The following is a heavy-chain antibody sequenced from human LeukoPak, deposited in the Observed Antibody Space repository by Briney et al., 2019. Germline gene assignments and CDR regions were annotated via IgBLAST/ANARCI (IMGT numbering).Heavy chain of an antibody. CDR1: GFTFSSYA. J-gene: IGHJ6*02. V-gene: IGHV3-23*01. Sequence: GGSLRLSCAASGFTFSSYAMGWVRQAPGKGLEWVSAISGSGGSTYYADSVKGRFTISRDNSKNTLYLQMNSLRAEDTAVYYCASVPAAMRYYYYGMDVWGQGTTVTVSS. CDR3: ASVPAAMRYYYYGMDV. D-gene: IGHD2-2*01. CDR2: ISGSGGST.